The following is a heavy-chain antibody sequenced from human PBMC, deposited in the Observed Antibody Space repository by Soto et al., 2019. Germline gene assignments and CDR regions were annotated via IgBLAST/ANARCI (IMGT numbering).Heavy chain of an antibody. CDR1: GFTFDDYA. V-gene: IGHV3-9*01. CDR3: AKALADYYGMDV. CDR2: ISWNSGSI. Sequence: GGSLRLSCAASGFTFDDYAMHWVRQAPGKGLEWVSGISWNSGSIGYADSVKGRFTISRDNAKNSPYLQMNSLRAEDTALYYCAKALADYYGMDVWGQGTTVTVSS. J-gene: IGHJ6*02.